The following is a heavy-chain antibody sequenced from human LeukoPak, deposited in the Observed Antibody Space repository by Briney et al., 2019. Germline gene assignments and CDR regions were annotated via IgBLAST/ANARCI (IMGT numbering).Heavy chain of an antibody. CDR2: MNQDGSEM. J-gene: IGHJ4*02. Sequence: QPGGSLRLSCVGSGFTFSRYWLNWVRQAPGKGLEWVANMNQDGSEMYYLDSVKGRFTISRDISTDTLWLQMDSLRTEDTAVYYCAKGPLRGTAAAIDYWGQGTLVTVSS. CDR1: GFTFSRYW. V-gene: IGHV3-7*01. CDR3: AKGPLRGTAAAIDY. D-gene: IGHD2-2*01.